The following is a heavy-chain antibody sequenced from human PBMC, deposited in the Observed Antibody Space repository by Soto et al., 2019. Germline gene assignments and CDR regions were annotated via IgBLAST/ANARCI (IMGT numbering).Heavy chain of an antibody. CDR3: ARHRPSQLYYDSSQVGDWSYFEL. CDR2: IYYSGST. CDR1: CYSISSSRSY. J-gene: IGHJ2*01. V-gene: IGHV4-39*01. D-gene: IGHD3-22*01. Sequence: ESLSVPCTVSCYSISSSRSYWGWIRQPPGKVLEWIGSIYYSGSTYYNPSLKSRVTISVDTSKNQFSLKLSSVTAADTAVYYCARHRPSQLYYDSSQVGDWSYFELWGRGTLVT.